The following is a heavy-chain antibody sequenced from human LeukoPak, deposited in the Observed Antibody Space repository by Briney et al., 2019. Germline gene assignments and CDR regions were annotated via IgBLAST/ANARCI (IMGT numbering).Heavy chain of an antibody. CDR1: GFTFSSYE. D-gene: IGHD3-10*02. CDR3: AELGITMIGGV. J-gene: IGHJ6*04. CDR2: ISSSGSTI. Sequence: GGSLRLPCAASGFTFSSYEMNWVRQAPGKGLEWVSYISSSGSTIYYADSVKGRLTISRDNAKNSLYLQMNSLRGEDRAVYYCAELGITMIGGVWGKGTTVTISS. V-gene: IGHV3-48*03.